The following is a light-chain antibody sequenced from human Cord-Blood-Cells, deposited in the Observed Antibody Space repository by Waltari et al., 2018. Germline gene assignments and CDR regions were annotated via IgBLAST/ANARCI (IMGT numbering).Light chain of an antibody. Sequence: DIQMTQSPSSLSASVGDRVTITCRASQSISSYLNWYQQKPGKAPKLLIYAASSLQSGVPSRFSGSGSGTDVTLTISSLHPDDFSTYCSQQSYSTPWTFGQGTNVELK. V-gene: IGKV1-39*01. CDR3: QQSYSTPWT. CDR1: QSISSY. CDR2: AAS. J-gene: IGKJ1*01.